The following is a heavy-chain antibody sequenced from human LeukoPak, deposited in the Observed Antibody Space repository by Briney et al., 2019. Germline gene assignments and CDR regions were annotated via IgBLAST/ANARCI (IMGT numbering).Heavy chain of an antibody. V-gene: IGHV4-59*08. CDR1: GGSISPYY. Sequence: SETLSLTCTVSGGSISPYYWSWIRQPPGKGLEWIGYIFHTGSGSTSHNPSLKRRVTISVDTSKNQFSLKLNSVTAADTAVYYCARHAVYAGSGWAFDYWGQGTLVTVSS. D-gene: IGHD6-19*01. CDR3: ARHAVYAGSGWAFDY. CDR2: IFHTGSGST. J-gene: IGHJ4*02.